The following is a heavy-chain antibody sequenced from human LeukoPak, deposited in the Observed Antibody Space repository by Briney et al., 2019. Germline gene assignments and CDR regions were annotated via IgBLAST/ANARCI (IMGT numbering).Heavy chain of an antibody. D-gene: IGHD7-27*01. J-gene: IGHJ4*02. CDR1: GLTFSGAW. CDR3: ARHVGISF. Sequence: GGSLRLSCTASGLTFSGAWMTWVRQAPGKGLEWVANIREDGTEKNYVDSVKGRFTISRDNAKNSLFLQMSNLRDDDTAIYYCARHVGISFWGQGTLVTVSS. CDR2: IREDGTEK. V-gene: IGHV3-7*01.